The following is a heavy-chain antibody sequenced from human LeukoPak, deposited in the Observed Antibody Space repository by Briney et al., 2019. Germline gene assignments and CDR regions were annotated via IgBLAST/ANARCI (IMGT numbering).Heavy chain of an antibody. J-gene: IGHJ6*04. CDR3: ARTKAVVPAGEFYYGMDV. D-gene: IGHD2-2*01. V-gene: IGHV4-59*01. CDR1: GGSISSYY. CDR2: IYYSGST. Sequence: SETLSLTCTVSGGSISSYYWSWIRQPPGKGLEWIGYIYYSGSTNYNPSLKSRVTISVDTSKNQFSLKLSSVTAADTAVYYCARTKAVVPAGEFYYGMDVWGKGTTVTVSS.